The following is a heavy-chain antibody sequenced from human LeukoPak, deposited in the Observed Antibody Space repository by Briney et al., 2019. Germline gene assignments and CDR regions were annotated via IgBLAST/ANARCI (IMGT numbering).Heavy chain of an antibody. Sequence: PGGSLRLSCAVSGFTFSSYSMNWVRQAPGKGLEWVANIKQDGSEKYYVDSVKGRFTISRDNAKNSLYLQMNSLRAEDTAVYYCARDGDYYGSGSYYNEGWFDPWGQGTLVTVSS. D-gene: IGHD3-10*01. CDR3: ARDGDYYGSGSYYNEGWFDP. V-gene: IGHV3-7*01. J-gene: IGHJ5*02. CDR1: GFTFSSYS. CDR2: IKQDGSEK.